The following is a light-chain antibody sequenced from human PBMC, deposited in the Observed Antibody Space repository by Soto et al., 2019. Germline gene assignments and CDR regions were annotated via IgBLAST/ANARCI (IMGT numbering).Light chain of an antibody. Sequence: DIVLTQSPGTLSLSPGERATLSCRASQSVSSSYLAWYQQKPGQAPRLLIYGASNRATGIPARFSGSGSGTDFTLTISSLEPEDFSVYYCQQRYNWPVTFGQGTRLEIK. CDR3: QQRYNWPVT. J-gene: IGKJ5*01. CDR2: GAS. CDR1: QSVSSSY. V-gene: IGKV3D-20*02.